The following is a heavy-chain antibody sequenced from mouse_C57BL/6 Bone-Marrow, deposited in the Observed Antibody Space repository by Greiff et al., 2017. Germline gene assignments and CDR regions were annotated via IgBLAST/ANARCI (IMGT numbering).Heavy chain of an antibody. D-gene: IGHD2-5*01. CDR1: GYTFTDYY. CDR2: INPYNGGT. J-gene: IGHJ3*01. CDR3: ARFGPDCSNYEDY. V-gene: IGHV1-19*01. Sequence: VQLQQSGPVLVKPGASVKMSCKASGYTFTDYYMNWVKQSHGKSLEWIGVINPYNGGTSYNQKFKGKATLTVDKSSSTAYMELNSLTSEDSAVYYCARFGPDCSNYEDYWGQGTLVTVSA.